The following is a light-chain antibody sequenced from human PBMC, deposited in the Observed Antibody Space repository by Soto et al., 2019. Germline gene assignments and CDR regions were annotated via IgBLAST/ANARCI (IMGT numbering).Light chain of an antibody. Sequence: EIVLTQSPGTLSLSPGERATLSCKTSQSVYSSHLAWYRQKSGHAPRLLIYAASSRATGIPDRFRGSGSGTDFTLTIYRLEPEDFAVYYCQLHVPSLPVYTFGQGTKLEI. CDR1: QSVYSSH. CDR3: QLHVPSLPVYT. CDR2: AAS. J-gene: IGKJ2*01. V-gene: IGKV3-20*01.